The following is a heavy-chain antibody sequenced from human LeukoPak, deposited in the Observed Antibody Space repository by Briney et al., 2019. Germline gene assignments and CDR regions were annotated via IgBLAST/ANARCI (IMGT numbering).Heavy chain of an antibody. D-gene: IGHD6-13*01. CDR1: GYNFPIYW. Sequence: PGESVKISCQGSGYNFPIYWIGWVRQMPGQGLGWMGIIYPDDSNTIYGPSFQGQVTISADKSISTAYLQWSSLRASDTAMYYCVRRPSSILPGDAFDIWGQGTMVTVSS. CDR2: IYPDDSNT. V-gene: IGHV5-51*01. CDR3: VRRPSSILPGDAFDI. J-gene: IGHJ3*02.